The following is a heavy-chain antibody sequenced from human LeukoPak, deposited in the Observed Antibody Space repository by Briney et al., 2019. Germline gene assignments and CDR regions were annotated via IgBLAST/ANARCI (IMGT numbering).Heavy chain of an antibody. CDR2: ISAYNGNT. D-gene: IGHD3-10*01. CDR3: ARAARVLLWFGETRSPNWFDP. V-gene: IGHV1-18*01. J-gene: IGHJ5*02. CDR1: GYTFTSYG. Sequence: ASVKVSCKASGYTFTSYGISWVRQAPGQGLEWMGWISAYNGNTNYAQKLQGRVTMTTDTSTSTAYMELRSLRSDDTAVYYCARAARVLLWFGETRSPNWFDPWGQGTLVTVSS.